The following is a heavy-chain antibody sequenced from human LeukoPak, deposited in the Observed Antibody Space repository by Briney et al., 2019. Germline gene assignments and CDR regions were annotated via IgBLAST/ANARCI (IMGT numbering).Heavy chain of an antibody. J-gene: IGHJ1*01. Sequence: GRSLRLSCAASGFTFSSYAMHWVRQAPGKGLEWVAVISYDGRNTFNADSVKGRFTISRDNSENTLYLQMNSLRAEDTAVYYCVRDASSCSGGSCYTAECFQDWGPGTLVTVSS. V-gene: IGHV3-30*04. CDR1: GFTFSSYA. CDR3: VRDASSCSGGSCYTAECFQD. CDR2: ISYDGRNT. D-gene: IGHD2-15*01.